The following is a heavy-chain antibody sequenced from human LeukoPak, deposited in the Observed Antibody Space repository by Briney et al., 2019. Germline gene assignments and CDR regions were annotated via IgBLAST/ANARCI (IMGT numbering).Heavy chain of an antibody. J-gene: IGHJ6*03. CDR2: IYYSGST. D-gene: IGHD3-3*01. CDR1: GGSISSYY. Sequence: SETLSLTCTVSGGSISSYYWSWIRQPPGKGLEWIGYIYYSGSTNYNPSLKSRVTISVDTSKNQFSLKLSSVTAADTAVYYCAHNGNLETYYYYYYMDVWGKGTTVTVSS. CDR3: AHNGNLETYYYYYYMDV. V-gene: IGHV4-59*01.